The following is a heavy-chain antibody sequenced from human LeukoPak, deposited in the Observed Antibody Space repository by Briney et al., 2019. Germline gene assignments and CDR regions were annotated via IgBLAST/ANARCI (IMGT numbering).Heavy chain of an antibody. CDR2: IYDSGST. CDR3: ARGAVAGTLGY. CDR1: GDSISSYY. J-gene: IGHJ4*02. V-gene: IGHV4-59*01. Sequence: SETLSLTCTVSGDSISSYYWSWFRQPPGKGLEWIGYIYDSGSTNYNPSLKSRVTISVDTSKNQFSLKLSSVTAADTAVYYGARGAVAGTLGYGGRGTRVPVSS. D-gene: IGHD6-19*01.